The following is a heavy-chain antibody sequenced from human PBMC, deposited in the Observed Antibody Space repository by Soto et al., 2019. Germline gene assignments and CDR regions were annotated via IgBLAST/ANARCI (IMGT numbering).Heavy chain of an antibody. CDR1: GFSVSSKY. CDR2: IYGGGTT. Sequence: EVQLVESGGGLIQPGGSLRLSCAASGFSVSSKYMTWVRHAPGKGLEWVSVIYGGGTTYYADSVKGRFTISRDNSKNTLYLQMHNLRAEDTAVYYCVQTTGWPGFDFWGQGTLVIVSS. CDR3: VQTTGWPGFDF. J-gene: IGHJ4*02. V-gene: IGHV3-53*01. D-gene: IGHD6-19*01.